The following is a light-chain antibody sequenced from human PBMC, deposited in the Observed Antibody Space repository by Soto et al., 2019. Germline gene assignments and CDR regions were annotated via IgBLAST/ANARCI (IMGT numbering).Light chain of an antibody. CDR2: QVS. CDR3: CSYAGSSALYV. J-gene: IGLJ1*01. Sequence: QSALTQPASVSGSPGQSITISCTGTSSDVGSYNLVSWYQQHPGKAPKLMIYQVSKRPSGVSNRFSGSKSGNTASLTISGLQAEDEADYYCCSYAGSSALYVFGLGPSSPS. V-gene: IGLV2-23*02. CDR1: SSDVGSYNL.